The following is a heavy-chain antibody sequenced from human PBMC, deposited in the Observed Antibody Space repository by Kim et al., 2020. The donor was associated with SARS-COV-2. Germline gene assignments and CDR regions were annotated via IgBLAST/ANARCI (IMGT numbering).Heavy chain of an antibody. CDR2: IKQDGGAT. Sequence: GGSLRLSCAASGFTFSSYWMSWVRQAPGKGLEWVANIKQDGGATYYVDSVKGRFTISRDNAKNSLYLQMNSLRAEDTAVYYCARGGWDLRKQIDYWGQGALVTVSS. D-gene: IGHD1-26*01. CDR3: ARGGWDLRKQIDY. J-gene: IGHJ4*02. V-gene: IGHV3-7*03. CDR1: GFTFSSYW.